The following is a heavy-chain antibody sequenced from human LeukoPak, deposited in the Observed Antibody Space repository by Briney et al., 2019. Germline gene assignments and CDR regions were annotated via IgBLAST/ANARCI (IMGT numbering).Heavy chain of an antibody. CDR3: AKSDTHYYDSSGYYALFDY. J-gene: IGHJ4*02. Sequence: GGSLRLSCAASGFTFSSYGMHWVRQAPGKGLEWVAVISYDGSNKYYADSVKGRFTISRDNSKNTLYLQMNSLRAEDTAVYYCAKSDTHYYDSSGYYALFDYWGQGTLVTVSS. D-gene: IGHD3-22*01. CDR2: ISYDGSNK. CDR1: GFTFSSYG. V-gene: IGHV3-30*18.